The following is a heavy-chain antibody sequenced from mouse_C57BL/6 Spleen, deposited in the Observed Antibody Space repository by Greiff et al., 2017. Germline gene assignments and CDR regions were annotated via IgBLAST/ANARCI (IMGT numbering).Heavy chain of an antibody. D-gene: IGHD2-4*01. CDR3: ARGDCEYDEGVAY. Sequence: QVKLQQPGAELVRPGSSVKLSCKASGYTFTSYWMPWVKQRPIQGLEWIGNIDPSDSATHYNQTFKDKATLTVDKSSSTAYMQLSSLTSEDSAVYYCARGDCEYDEGVAYWGQGTLVTVSA. CDR1: GYTFTSYW. J-gene: IGHJ3*01. CDR2: IDPSDSAT. V-gene: IGHV1-52*01.